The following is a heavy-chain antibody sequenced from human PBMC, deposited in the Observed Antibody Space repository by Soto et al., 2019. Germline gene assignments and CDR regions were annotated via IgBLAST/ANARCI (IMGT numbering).Heavy chain of an antibody. Sequence: SETLSLTCNVSGGSISYSYWSWIRQTPGKGLEWIGYGHSNGISKYNPSLESRVLISVDTSKSLFSLKVSSVTAADTAVYYCARSFTEPYFFDFWGQGTLVTVSS. V-gene: IGHV4-59*08. CDR1: GGSISYSY. CDR2: GHSNGIS. J-gene: IGHJ4*02. CDR3: ARSFTEPYFFDF.